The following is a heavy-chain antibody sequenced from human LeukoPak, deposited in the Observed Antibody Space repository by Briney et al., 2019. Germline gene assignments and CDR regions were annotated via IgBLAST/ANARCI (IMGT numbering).Heavy chain of an antibody. CDR2: ISWNSGSI. CDR3: ARFTIFGVVDWFDP. D-gene: IGHD3-3*01. J-gene: IGHJ5*02. CDR1: GFTFDDYA. V-gene: IGHV3-9*01. Sequence: PGGSLRLSCAASGFTFDDYAMHWVRQAPGKGLEWVSGISWNSGSIGGADSVKGRFTISRDNAKNSLYLQMNSLRAEDTAVYYCARFTIFGVVDWFDPWGQGTLVTVSS.